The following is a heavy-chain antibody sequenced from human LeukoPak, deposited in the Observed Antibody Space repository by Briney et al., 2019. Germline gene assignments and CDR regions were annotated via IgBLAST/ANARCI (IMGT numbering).Heavy chain of an antibody. CDR1: GYIFIDYY. J-gene: IGHJ5*02. D-gene: IGHD3-10*01. CDR2: IYPSVDTT. V-gene: IGHV1-46*01. Sequence: ASVKVSCKASGYIFIDYYIHWVRQAPGQGLEWMGVIYPSVDTTSNAQKFQGRITMTRDTSTSTAYMELRSLRSDDTAVYYCARENPDLWFGELLLRNWFDPWGQGTLVTVSS. CDR3: ARENPDLWFGELLLRNWFDP.